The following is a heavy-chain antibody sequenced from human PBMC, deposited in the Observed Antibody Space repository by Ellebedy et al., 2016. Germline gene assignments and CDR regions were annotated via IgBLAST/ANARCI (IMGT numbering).Heavy chain of an antibody. J-gene: IGHJ4*02. CDR2: IKANSGGT. D-gene: IGHD3-9*01. CDR1: GYSFTAYY. Sequence: ASVKVSXXASGYSFTAYYIHWVRQAPGRGLEYMGWIKANSGGTKYAQKFQDRVTMTRDTSITTAYMDLIRLTSDDTAVYFCARVAFTGYYTDYWGQGTLVTVSS. V-gene: IGHV1-2*02. CDR3: ARVAFTGYYTDY.